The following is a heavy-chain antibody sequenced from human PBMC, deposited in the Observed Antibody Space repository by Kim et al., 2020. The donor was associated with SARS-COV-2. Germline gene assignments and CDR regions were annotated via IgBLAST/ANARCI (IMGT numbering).Heavy chain of an antibody. CDR2: ISSSSSYI. V-gene: IGHV3-21*01. CDR1: GFTFSSYS. J-gene: IGHJ4*02. CDR3: ARDDYGDPERLYYFDY. D-gene: IGHD4-17*01. Sequence: GGSLRLSCAASGFTFSSYSMNWVRQAPGKGLEWVSSISSSSSYIYYADSVKGRFTISRDNAKNSLYLQMNSLRAEDTAVYYCARDDYGDPERLYYFDYWGQGTLVTVSS.